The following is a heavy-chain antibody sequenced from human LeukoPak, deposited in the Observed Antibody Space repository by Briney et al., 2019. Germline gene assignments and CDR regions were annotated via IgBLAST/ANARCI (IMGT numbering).Heavy chain of an antibody. J-gene: IGHJ4*02. CDR2: IYYSEYT. Sequence: SETLSLTCNVSGGSISSGGYYWNWIRQHPGKGVEWIGHIYYSEYTYYNPSLRSRVSISVDTSKNQFSLKLNSVSVADTAVYYCAREVVSMIEVGYFDSWGQGTLVTVSS. V-gene: IGHV4-31*03. D-gene: IGHD3-22*01. CDR1: GGSISSGGYY. CDR3: AREVVSMIEVGYFDS.